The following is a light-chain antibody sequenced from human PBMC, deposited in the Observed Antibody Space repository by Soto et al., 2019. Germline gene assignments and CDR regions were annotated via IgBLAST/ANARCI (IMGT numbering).Light chain of an antibody. J-gene: IGKJ4*01. V-gene: IGKV3-15*01. CDR1: QSVSNN. CDR3: QQYNNWPLT. Sequence: EIVMTQSPATLSVSPGERATLSCRASQSVSNNLAWYQQKPGQVPRLLIYGASTRATGIPAWFSGSGSGTEFTLTLSRLQSEDFAIYYCQQYNNWPLTFGGGTKVEIK. CDR2: GAS.